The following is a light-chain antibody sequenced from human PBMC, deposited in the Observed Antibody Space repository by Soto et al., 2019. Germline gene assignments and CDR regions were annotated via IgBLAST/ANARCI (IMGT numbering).Light chain of an antibody. CDR2: GAS. CDR3: QQYGSSPQPT. CDR1: QSVSSSY. Sequence: EIVLTQSPGTLSLSPGEIATLSFSASQSVSSSYLAWYQQKPGQAPRLLIYGASSRATGIPDRFSGSGSGTDFTLTISRLEPEDFAVYYCQQYGSSPQPTFGGGTKVDI. J-gene: IGKJ4*01. V-gene: IGKV3-20*01.